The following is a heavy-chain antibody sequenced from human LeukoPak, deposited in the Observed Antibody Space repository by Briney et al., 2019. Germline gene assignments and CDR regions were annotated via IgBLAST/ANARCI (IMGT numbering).Heavy chain of an antibody. CDR1: GFTFSSYS. CDR2: ISGSGGST. V-gene: IGHV3-23*01. J-gene: IGHJ4*02. CDR3: AKGRRWPLNSSPNYFDY. Sequence: GGSLRLSCAASGFTFSSYSMNWVRQAPGKGLEWVSAISGSGGSTYYADSVKGRFTISRDNSKNTLYLQMNSLRAEDTAVYYCAKGRRWPLNSSPNYFDYWGQGTLVTVSS. D-gene: IGHD6-13*01.